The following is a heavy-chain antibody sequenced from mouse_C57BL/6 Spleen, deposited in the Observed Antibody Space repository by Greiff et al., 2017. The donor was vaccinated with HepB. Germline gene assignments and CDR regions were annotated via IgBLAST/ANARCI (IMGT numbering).Heavy chain of an antibody. D-gene: IGHD2-5*01. CDR1: GFTFSDYG. J-gene: IGHJ3*01. V-gene: IGHV5-17*01. Sequence: EVKLMESGGGLVKPGGSLKLSCAASGFTFSDYGMHWVRQAPEKGLEWVAYISSGSSTIYYADTVKGRFTISRDNAKNTLFLQMTSLRSEDTAMYYCARESNTLAYWGQGTLVTVSS. CDR2: ISSGSSTI. CDR3: ARESNTLAY.